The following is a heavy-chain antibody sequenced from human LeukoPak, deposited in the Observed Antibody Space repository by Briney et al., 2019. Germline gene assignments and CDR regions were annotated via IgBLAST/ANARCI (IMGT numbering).Heavy chain of an antibody. Sequence: PSGTLSLTCAVSGGSISSSNWWSWVRQPPGKGLEWIGEIYHSGSTNYIPSLKSRVTISVDKSKNQFSLKLSSVTAADTAVYYCARSGIEATNSYYFDYWGQGTLVTVSS. J-gene: IGHJ4*02. CDR1: GGSISSSNW. V-gene: IGHV4-4*02. CDR2: IYHSGST. CDR3: ARSGIEATNSYYFDY. D-gene: IGHD2-21*01.